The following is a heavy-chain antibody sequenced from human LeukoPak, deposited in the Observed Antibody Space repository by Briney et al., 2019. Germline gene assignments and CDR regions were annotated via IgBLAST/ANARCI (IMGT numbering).Heavy chain of an antibody. Sequence: KTGGSLRLSCAAPGFTFSNAWMSWVRQAPGKGLEWGGRIKSKTDGGKTEYAARVKGRFTISRDHSKNTLYLQMNSLKTEATAVYYCTRYFSCASFDYWGQGTLVTVSS. CDR2: IKSKTDGGKT. V-gene: IGHV3-15*01. J-gene: IGHJ4*02. D-gene: IGHD2-15*01. CDR1: GFTFSNAW. CDR3: TRYFSCASFDY.